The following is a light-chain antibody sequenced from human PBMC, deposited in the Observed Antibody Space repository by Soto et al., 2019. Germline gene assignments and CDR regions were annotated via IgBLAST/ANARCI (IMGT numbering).Light chain of an antibody. CDR1: SSDVGAHKF. J-gene: IGLJ2*01. CDR2: EGS. Sequence: QSALTQPASVSGSPGQSITISCTGTSSDVGAHKFVSWFQQHPGKAPKLIMYEGSYRPSGVSNRFSGSKSGNTASLTILGLRSEDEADYYCSSRTTNTTVVFGGGTKLTVL. V-gene: IGLV2-14*01. CDR3: SSRTTNTTVV.